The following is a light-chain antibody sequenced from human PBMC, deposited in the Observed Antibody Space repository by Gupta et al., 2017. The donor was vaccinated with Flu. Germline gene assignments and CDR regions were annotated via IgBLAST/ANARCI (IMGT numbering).Light chain of an antibody. CDR1: NIGRKS. CDR3: QAWDSRSVHWV. CDR2: DDS. V-gene: IGLV3-21*02. J-gene: IGLJ3*02. Sequence: SYVLTQPPSVSVAPGQTARLTCGGNNIGRKSVHWYQQKPGQAPVLVVYDDSGRPSGIPERLSGSNSENKANLSISRVEAGDEADYECQAWDSRSVHWVFGGGTKLT.